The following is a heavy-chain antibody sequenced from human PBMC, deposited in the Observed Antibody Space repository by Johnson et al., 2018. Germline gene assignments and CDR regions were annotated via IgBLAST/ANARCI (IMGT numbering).Heavy chain of an antibody. CDR1: GYSFTAHW. CDR3: ARRRVAFYYGSRRDYQVNDAFDI. D-gene: IGHD3-10*01. CDR2: IYPGDSDT. V-gene: IGHV5-51*03. J-gene: IGHJ3*02. Sequence: EVQLVESGAEVKKPGESLKISCQGSGYSFTAHWIGWVRQMPETGLAWMGIIYPGDSDTRYRPSLQGQVTISVDKSISTAYLQWRSLKASDTAVYFCARRRVAFYYGSRRDYQVNDAFDIWGQGTTVTVSS.